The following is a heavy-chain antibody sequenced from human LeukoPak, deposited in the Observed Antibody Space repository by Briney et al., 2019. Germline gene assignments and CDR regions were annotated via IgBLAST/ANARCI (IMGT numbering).Heavy chain of an antibody. CDR3: ARGALYYDFWSGYNFSGYFDY. Sequence: SETLSLTCTVSGGSISSGGYYWSWIRQHPGKGLEWIGYIYYSGRTYYNPSLKSRVTISVDTSKNQFSLKLSSVTAADTAVYYCARGALYYDFWSGYNFSGYFDYWGQGTLVTVSS. V-gene: IGHV4-31*03. D-gene: IGHD3-3*01. CDR2: IYYSGRT. J-gene: IGHJ4*02. CDR1: GGSISSGGYY.